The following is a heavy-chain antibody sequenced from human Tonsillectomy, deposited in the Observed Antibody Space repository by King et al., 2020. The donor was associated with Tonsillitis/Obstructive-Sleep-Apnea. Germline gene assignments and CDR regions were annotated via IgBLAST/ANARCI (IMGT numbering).Heavy chain of an antibody. Sequence: VQLVESGGGLVQPGKSLRLSCAASGFTFSSYWMTWFRQAPGKGLGWVANINKDGIEKYYVDSVKGRFIISRDNAKNSRYLQMNSLRAEDTAMYYCARDMVTTIVLVPFDIWGQGTMVAVSS. V-gene: IGHV3-7*01. CDR1: GFTFSSYW. J-gene: IGHJ3*02. D-gene: IGHD3-22*01. CDR2: INKDGIEK. CDR3: ARDMVTTIVLVPFDI.